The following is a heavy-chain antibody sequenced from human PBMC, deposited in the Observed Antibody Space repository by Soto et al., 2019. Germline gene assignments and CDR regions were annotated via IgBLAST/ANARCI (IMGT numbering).Heavy chain of an antibody. CDR1: GGSISSGDYY. D-gene: IGHD3-10*01. V-gene: IGHV4-30-4*01. CDR3: ARDLLYGSGSYYYYYGMDV. Sequence: SETLSLTCTVSGGSISSGDYYWSWIRQPPGKGLEWIGYIYYSGSNYYKPSLKRRVTISVDTSKNQFTLKLKSVTAADTAVYYCARDLLYGSGSYYYYYGMDVWGQGTTVT. CDR2: IYYSGSN. J-gene: IGHJ6*02.